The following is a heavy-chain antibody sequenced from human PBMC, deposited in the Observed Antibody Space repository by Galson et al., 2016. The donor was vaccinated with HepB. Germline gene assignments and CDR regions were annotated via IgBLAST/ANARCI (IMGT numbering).Heavy chain of an antibody. CDR3: ARAHYADYAYDY. CDR1: GYTFTTYG. D-gene: IGHD4-17*01. V-gene: IGHV1-18*01. Sequence: SVKVSCKASGYTFTTYGFSWVRQAPGQGLEWMGWISTYNGIPNYAQKFLGRVTMTTDTSTTTAYMELRSLRSDDAAVYYCARAHYADYAYDYWGQGTLVTVSS. CDR2: ISTYNGIP. J-gene: IGHJ4*02.